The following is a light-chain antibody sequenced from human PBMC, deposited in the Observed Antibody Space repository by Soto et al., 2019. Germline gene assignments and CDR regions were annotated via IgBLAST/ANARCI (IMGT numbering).Light chain of an antibody. Sequence: EIVLTQSPGTLSLSPGERATLSCRARQSVSSNYLAWYQQKPGQAPRLLIYGASSRATGIPDRFRGSTSGTDFTLTISRLDPEDFAVYYCQQYGSSPYTFGQGTKLEIK. J-gene: IGKJ2*01. CDR1: QSVSSNY. CDR3: QQYGSSPYT. V-gene: IGKV3-20*01. CDR2: GAS.